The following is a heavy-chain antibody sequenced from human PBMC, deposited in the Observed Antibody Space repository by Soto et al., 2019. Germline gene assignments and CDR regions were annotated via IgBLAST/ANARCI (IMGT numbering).Heavy chain of an antibody. D-gene: IGHD2-21*01. CDR2: INAGNGNT. V-gene: IGHV1-3*01. CDR3: ARTGIYCGGDCPNLDY. J-gene: IGHJ4*02. CDR1: GYTFTSYA. Sequence: QVQLVQSGAEVTKPGASVKVSCKASGYTFTSYAIHWVRQAPGQRLEWMGWINAGNGNTKYSQKFQGRATITRDTSATTAYMELSSLRSEDTAVYYCARTGIYCGGDCPNLDYWGKGTLVTVSS.